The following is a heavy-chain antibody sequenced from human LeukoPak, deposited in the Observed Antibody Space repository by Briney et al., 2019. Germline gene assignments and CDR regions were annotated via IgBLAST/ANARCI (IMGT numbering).Heavy chain of an antibody. CDR3: AREGGPYRPLDY. J-gene: IGHJ4*02. V-gene: IGHV4-4*02. Sequence: SETLSLTCGVSGGSISTTNWWTWVRQPPGEGLEWIGEVHLSGRTHYNPSLESRVTMSVDMSENHISLRLTSVTAADTAVYYCAREGGPYRPLDYSGQGTLVTVSS. CDR1: GGSISTTNW. CDR2: VHLSGRT.